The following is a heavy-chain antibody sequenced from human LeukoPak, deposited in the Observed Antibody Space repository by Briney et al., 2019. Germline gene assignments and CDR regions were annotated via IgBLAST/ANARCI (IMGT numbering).Heavy chain of an antibody. CDR2: ISDRSGTI. J-gene: IGHJ3*01. CDR1: GFSFSTYS. D-gene: IGHD5-24*01. Sequence: GGSLRLSCAASGFSFSTYSMNWVRQAPGKGLEWVSYISDRSGTIYYADSVKGRFTISRDNAKNSLYLQMNSLRAEDTAVYYCTRDYNYKDHLEAFGVWGQGTMVTVSS. V-gene: IGHV3-48*04. CDR3: TRDYNYKDHLEAFGV.